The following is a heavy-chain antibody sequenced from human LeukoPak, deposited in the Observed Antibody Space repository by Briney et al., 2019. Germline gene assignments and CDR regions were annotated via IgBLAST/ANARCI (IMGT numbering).Heavy chain of an antibody. D-gene: IGHD3-22*01. V-gene: IGHV3-33*01. CDR2: IWYDGSNK. CDR1: GFTFSSYG. CDR3: ARAHPHYYDSSGPFDY. J-gene: IGHJ4*02. Sequence: GGSLRLSCAASGFTFSSYGMHWVRQAPGKGLGWVAVIWYDGSNKYYADSVKGRFTISRDNSKNTLYLQMNSLRAEDTAVYYCARAHPHYYDSSGPFDYWGQGTLVTVSS.